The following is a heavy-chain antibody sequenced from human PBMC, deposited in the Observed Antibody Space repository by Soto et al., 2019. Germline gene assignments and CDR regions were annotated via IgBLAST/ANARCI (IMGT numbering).Heavy chain of an antibody. D-gene: IGHD3-10*01. V-gene: IGHV4-34*01. CDR3: ARGPHYYGSGSYSWFDP. J-gene: IGHJ5*02. CDR2: INHSGST. Sequence: SETLSLTCAVYGGSFSGYYWSWIRQPPGKGLEWIGEINHSGSTNYNPSLKSRVTISVDTSKNQFSLKLSSVTAADTAVYYCARGPHYYGSGSYSWFDPWGQGTLVTVSS. CDR1: GGSFSGYY.